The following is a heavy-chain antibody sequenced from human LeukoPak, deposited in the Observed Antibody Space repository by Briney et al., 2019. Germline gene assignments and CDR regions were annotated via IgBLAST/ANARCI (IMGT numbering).Heavy chain of an antibody. V-gene: IGHV4-34*01. Sequence: SETLSLTCAVYGGSFSGYYWSWIRQPPGKGLEWIGEINHSGSTNYNPSLKSRVTISVDTSKNQFSLKLSSATAADTAVYYCARAIEPGRAFDIWGQGTMVTVSS. J-gene: IGHJ3*02. CDR1: GGSFSGYY. CDR2: INHSGST. CDR3: ARAIEPGRAFDI. D-gene: IGHD1-14*01.